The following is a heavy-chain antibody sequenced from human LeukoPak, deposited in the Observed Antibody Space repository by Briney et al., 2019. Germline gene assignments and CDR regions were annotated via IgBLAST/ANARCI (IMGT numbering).Heavy chain of an antibody. CDR3: ARCGFYGPIRHPYWYFDL. CDR2: IYYSGST. V-gene: IGHV4-59*08. Sequence: PSETLSLTCTVSGGSISSYYWSWIRQPPGKGLEWIGYIYYSGSTNYNPSLKSRVTISVDTSKNQFSLKLSSVTAADTAVYYCARCGFYGPIRHPYWYFDLWGRGTLVTVSS. J-gene: IGHJ2*01. D-gene: IGHD2/OR15-2a*01. CDR1: GGSISSYY.